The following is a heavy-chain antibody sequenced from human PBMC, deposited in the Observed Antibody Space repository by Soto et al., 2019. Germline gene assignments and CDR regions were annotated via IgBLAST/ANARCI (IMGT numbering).Heavy chain of an antibody. Sequence: GASVKVSCKASGYTFTSYGISWVRQAPGQGLEWMGWISAYNGNTNYAQKLQGRVTMTTDTSTSTAYMELRSLRSGDTAVYYCARDRGGWQQLVRGEVDYWGQGTLVTVSS. J-gene: IGHJ4*02. CDR3: ARDRGGWQQLVRGEVDY. D-gene: IGHD6-13*01. V-gene: IGHV1-18*01. CDR2: ISAYNGNT. CDR1: GYTFTSYG.